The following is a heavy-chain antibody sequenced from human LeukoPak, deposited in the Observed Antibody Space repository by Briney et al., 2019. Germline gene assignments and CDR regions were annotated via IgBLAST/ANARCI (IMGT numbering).Heavy chain of an antibody. D-gene: IGHD1-26*01. Sequence: GGSLRLSCAASGFTFSSYAMHWVRQAPGKGLGWVAVTSYDGSNKYYADSVKGRFTISRDNSKNTLYLQMNSLRAEDTAVYYCARGSQVGATSRAYYWGQGTLVTVSS. CDR2: TSYDGSNK. CDR1: GFTFSSYA. CDR3: ARGSQVGATSRAYY. V-gene: IGHV3-30-3*01. J-gene: IGHJ4*02.